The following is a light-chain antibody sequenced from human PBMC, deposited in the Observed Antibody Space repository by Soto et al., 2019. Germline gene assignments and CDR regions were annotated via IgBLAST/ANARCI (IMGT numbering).Light chain of an antibody. Sequence: DIQMTPSQPSVSASVGYIVTITCRASQDVGKWLAWYQQKPGKAPTLLIHGASSLQSGVPPRYSGSGYGTDFTLTISSLQPEDFATYYCQKANSFPITFGQGTRLENK. CDR1: QDVGKW. J-gene: IGKJ5*01. CDR3: QKANSFPIT. CDR2: GAS. V-gene: IGKV1-12*01.